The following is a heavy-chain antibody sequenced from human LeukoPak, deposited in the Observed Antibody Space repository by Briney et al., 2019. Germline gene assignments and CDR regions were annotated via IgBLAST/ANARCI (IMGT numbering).Heavy chain of an antibody. D-gene: IGHD3-10*01. CDR3: ALLSTVRVDY. CDR1: GFTFSSYS. V-gene: IGHV3-21*01. CDR2: ISSSSSYI. J-gene: IGHJ4*02. Sequence: GGSLRLSCAASGFTFSSYSMNWVRQAPGKGLEWVSSISSSSSYIYYADSVKGRFTISRDNAKNSLYLQMNSLRAEDTAVYYCALLSTVRVDYWGQGTLVTVFS.